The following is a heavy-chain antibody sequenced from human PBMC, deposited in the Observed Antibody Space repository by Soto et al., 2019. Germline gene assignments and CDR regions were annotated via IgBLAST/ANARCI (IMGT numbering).Heavy chain of an antibody. CDR1: GFTFPRFG. CDR3: AKGRGEMNWANYYGLDV. CDR2: ITYEGSQI. J-gene: IGHJ6*02. Sequence: QVQLVESGGGVVQPGRSLRLSCAASGFTFPRFGMHWFRQAPGKGLEWVALITYEGSQIYYADAVKGRFTISRDNGDNTLSLQMDNLRTEDTATYFCAKGRGEMNWANYYGLDVWGQGTTVTVSS. D-gene: IGHD7-27*01. V-gene: IGHV3-30*18.